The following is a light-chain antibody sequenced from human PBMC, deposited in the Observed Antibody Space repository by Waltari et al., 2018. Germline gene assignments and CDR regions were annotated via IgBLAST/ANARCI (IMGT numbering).Light chain of an antibody. J-gene: IGKJ2*01. V-gene: IGKV1-5*03. CDR1: QSISSW. Sequence: DIQMTQSPSTLSASVGDRVTITSRARQSISSWLDWYQQTPGKAPKLLIYKASSLESGGPSRFSGSGSGTEFTLTISGLQPDDFATYYCQQYNSYLYTFGQATKLEIK. CDR3: QQYNSYLYT. CDR2: KAS.